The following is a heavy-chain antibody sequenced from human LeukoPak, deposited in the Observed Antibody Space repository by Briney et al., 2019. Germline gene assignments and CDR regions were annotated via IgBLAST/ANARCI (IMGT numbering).Heavy chain of an antibody. J-gene: IGHJ5*02. D-gene: IGHD6-13*01. Sequence: SETLSLTCTVSGGSISSGSYYWSWIRQPAGKGLEWIGRIYTSGSTNYNPSLKSRVTISVDTSKNQFSLKLSSVTAAGTAVYYCARGGYSSPWGQGTLVTVSP. CDR3: ARGGYSSP. CDR1: GGSISSGSYY. CDR2: IYTSGST. V-gene: IGHV4-61*02.